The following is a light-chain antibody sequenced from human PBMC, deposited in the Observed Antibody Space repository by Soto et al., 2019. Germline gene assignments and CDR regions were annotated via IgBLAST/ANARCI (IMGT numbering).Light chain of an antibody. CDR2: SAS. Sequence: MQFTQSPSSRSEPAGDGVTITFRASQGITSYLAWYQQRPGKAPRLLIYSASTLQSGVPSRFSGSGYGTDFSLTISNLQPEDFATYYCQQLYSHPLTFGGGTKVDIK. CDR1: QGITSY. CDR3: QQLYSHPLT. J-gene: IGKJ4*01. V-gene: IGKV1-9*01.